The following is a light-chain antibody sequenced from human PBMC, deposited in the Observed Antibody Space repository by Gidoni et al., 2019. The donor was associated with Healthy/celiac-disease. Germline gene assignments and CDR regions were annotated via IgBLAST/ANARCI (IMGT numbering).Light chain of an antibody. J-gene: IGKJ1*01. CDR1: QSISSY. CDR3: QQSYSTPPWT. V-gene: IGKV1-39*01. Sequence: DIQMTQSPSSLSASVGDRVTITCRASQSISSYLNWYQQKPGKAPKLLIYAASSLQSGVPSRFSGSGAGTDFTLTSSSLQPEDFATYYCQQSYSTPPWTFXQXTKVXIK. CDR2: AAS.